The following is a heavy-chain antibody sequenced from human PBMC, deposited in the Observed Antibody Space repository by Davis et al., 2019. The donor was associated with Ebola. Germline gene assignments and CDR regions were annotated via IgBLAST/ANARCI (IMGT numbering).Heavy chain of an antibody. CDR2: ISGSAFNT. J-gene: IGHJ6*02. Sequence: GGSLRLSCVASGFFSSSYAMSWVRQAPGKGLQWVSVISGSAFNTYYADSVKGRFTISRDDSKHTLFLQVNSLRPEDTAVYYCARVVAPAYYYYYGMDVWGQGTTVTVSS. V-gene: IGHV3-23*01. D-gene: IGHD2-21*01. CDR3: ARVVAPAYYYYYGMDV. CDR1: GFFSSSYA.